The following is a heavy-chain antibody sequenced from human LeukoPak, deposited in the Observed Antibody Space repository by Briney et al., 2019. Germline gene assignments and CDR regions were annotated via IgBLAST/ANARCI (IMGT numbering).Heavy chain of an antibody. CDR2: IKSDGSTT. V-gene: IGHV3-74*01. D-gene: IGHD5-12*01. J-gene: IGHJ6*02. Sequence: AGSLRLSCAASGFTFSSYWMHWARQAQGKGLVWVSLIKSDGSTTTYADSVKGRFTISRHNAKNTLYLQMNSLRAEDTAVYYCSRAGDIVTTMGVWGQGTTVTVSS. CDR1: GFTFSSYW. CDR3: SRAGDIVTTMGV.